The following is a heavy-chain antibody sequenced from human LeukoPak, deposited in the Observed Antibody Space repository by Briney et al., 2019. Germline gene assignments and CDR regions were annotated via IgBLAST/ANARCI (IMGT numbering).Heavy chain of an antibody. CDR1: GFTFSSYA. V-gene: IGHV3-23*01. CDR3: AKGGNSGSYSPFDY. CDR2: ISGSGGST. J-gene: IGHJ4*02. D-gene: IGHD1-26*01. Sequence: GGSLRLSCAASGFTFSSYAMSWVRQAPGKGLEWVLAISGSGGSTYYADSVKGRFTISRDNSKNTLYLQMNSLRAEDTAVYYCAKGGNSGSYSPFDYWGQGTLVTVSS.